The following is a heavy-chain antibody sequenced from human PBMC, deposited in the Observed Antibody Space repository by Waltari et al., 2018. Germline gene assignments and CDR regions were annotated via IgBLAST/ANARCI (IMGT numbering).Heavy chain of an antibody. CDR2: ISGSGGST. J-gene: IGHJ4*02. CDR1: VFTFSRYE. CDR3: AKDVFYSSSTFDY. V-gene: IGHV3-23*04. Sequence: EVQLVESGGGLVQPGGSLRLSWAASVFTFSRYEMTWVRQAPGKGLEWVSAISGSGGSTYYADSVKGRFTISRDNSKNTLYLQMNSLRAEDTAVYYCAKDVFYSSSTFDYWGQGTLVTVSS. D-gene: IGHD6-6*01.